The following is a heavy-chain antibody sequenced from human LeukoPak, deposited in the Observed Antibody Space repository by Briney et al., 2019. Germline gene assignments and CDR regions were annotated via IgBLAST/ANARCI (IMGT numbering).Heavy chain of an antibody. CDR1: GGSISSGGYY. J-gene: IGHJ4*02. Sequence: SETLSLTCTVSGGSISSGGYYWSWIRQHPGKGLERIGYIYYSGSTYYNPSLKSRVTISVDTSKNQFSLKLSSVTAADTAVYYCARGIAAAGTEEGYYFDYWGQGTLVTVSS. D-gene: IGHD6-13*01. CDR3: ARGIAAAGTEEGYYFDY. V-gene: IGHV4-31*03. CDR2: IYYSGST.